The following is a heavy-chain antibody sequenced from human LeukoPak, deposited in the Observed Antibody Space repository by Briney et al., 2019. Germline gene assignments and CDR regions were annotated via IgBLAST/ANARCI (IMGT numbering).Heavy chain of an antibody. D-gene: IGHD5-12*01. J-gene: IGHJ4*02. CDR3: AKGGGYDTGDHYCHY. V-gene: IGHV3-23*01. Sequence: GGSLRLSCAVSGFTFSSYAMSWVRQAPGKGLEWVSAISGSGENTYYADSVKGRFSISRDNSKNTLYLQMNSLRAEDTAVYYCAKGGGYDTGDHYCHYWGQGTLVTVSS. CDR2: ISGSGENT. CDR1: GFTFSSYA.